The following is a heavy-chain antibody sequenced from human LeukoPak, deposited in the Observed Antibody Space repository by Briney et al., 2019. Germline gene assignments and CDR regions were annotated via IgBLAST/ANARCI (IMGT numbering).Heavy chain of an antibody. CDR3: ARGGYSSSWYEGYYYYGMDV. D-gene: IGHD6-13*01. CDR2: VNPNSGNT. CDR1: GYTFTSYD. J-gene: IGHJ6*02. V-gene: IGHV1-8*01. Sequence: ASVKVSCKASGYTFTSYDINWVRQATGQGLEWMGWVNPNSGNTGYAQKFQGRVTMTRNTSISTAYMELSSLRSEDTAVHYCARGGYSSSWYEGYYYYGMDVWGQGTTVTVSS.